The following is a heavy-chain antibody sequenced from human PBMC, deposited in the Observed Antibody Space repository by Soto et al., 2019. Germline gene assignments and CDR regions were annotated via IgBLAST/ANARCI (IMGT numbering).Heavy chain of an antibody. V-gene: IGHV4-59*12. CDR3: ARETYCSGGSCYTRVNDAFDI. CDR1: GGSISSYY. CDR2: IDYSGNT. Sequence: PSETLSLTCTASGGSISSYYWSWIRQPPGKGLEWIGYIDYSGNTNYNPSLKSRVTISADTSKNQFSLKLSSVTAADTAVYYCARETYCSGGSCYTRVNDAFDIWGQGTMVTVSS. J-gene: IGHJ3*02. D-gene: IGHD2-15*01.